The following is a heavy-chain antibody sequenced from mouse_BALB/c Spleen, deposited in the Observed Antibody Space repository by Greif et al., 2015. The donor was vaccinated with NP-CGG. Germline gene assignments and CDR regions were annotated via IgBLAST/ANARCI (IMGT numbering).Heavy chain of an antibody. D-gene: IGHD3-3*01. CDR3: ARRDGGAMDH. J-gene: IGHJ4*01. V-gene: IGHV1S56*01. CDR1: GYTFTSYY. Sequence: QVQPQQSGPELVKPGASVKMSCKASGYTFTSYYIHWVKQRPGQGLEWIGWIYPGDGSTKYNEKFKGKTTLTADKSSSTAYMLLSSLTSEDSAIYFCARRDGGAMDHWGQGTSVTVSS. CDR2: IYPGDGST.